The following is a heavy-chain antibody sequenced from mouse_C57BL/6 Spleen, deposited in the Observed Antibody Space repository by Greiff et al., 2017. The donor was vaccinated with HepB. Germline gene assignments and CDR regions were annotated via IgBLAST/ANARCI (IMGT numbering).Heavy chain of an antibody. V-gene: IGHV1-26*01. J-gene: IGHJ3*01. Sequence: EVQLQQSGPELVKPGASVKISCKASGYTFTDYYMNWVKQSHGKSLEWIGDINPNNGGTSYNQKFKGKATLTVDKSSSTAYMQLSSLTSEDSAVYYCAREGEGNWFAYWGQGTLVTVSA. CDR3: AREGEGNWFAY. CDR2: INPNNGGT. CDR1: GYTFTDYY. D-gene: IGHD2-1*01.